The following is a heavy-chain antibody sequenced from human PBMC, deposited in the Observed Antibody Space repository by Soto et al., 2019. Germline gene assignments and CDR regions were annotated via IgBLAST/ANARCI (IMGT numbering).Heavy chain of an antibody. CDR2: IWYDEGKK. CDR1: GFTFNTHG. V-gene: IGHV3-33*01. D-gene: IGHD6-19*01. Sequence: QMQLVESGGGVVQPGRSLRLSCAASGFTFNTHGMHWVRQAPGKGLEWVAVIWYDEGKKYYADSVTGRFTISRDNSRSAQYLQMDSLRAEDTGVYYCARSSGLGIDFWGQGTLVIVSS. CDR3: ARSSGLGIDF. J-gene: IGHJ4*02.